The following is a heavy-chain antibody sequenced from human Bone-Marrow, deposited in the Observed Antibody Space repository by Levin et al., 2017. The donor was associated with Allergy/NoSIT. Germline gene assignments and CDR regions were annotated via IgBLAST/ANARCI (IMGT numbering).Heavy chain of an antibody. Sequence: SQTLSLTFTVSGGSISSYYWSWIRQPPGKGLEWIGYIYYSGSTNYNPSLKSRVTISVDTSKNQFSLKLSSVTAADTAVYYCARGTHYHYYYMDVWGKGTTVTVSS. J-gene: IGHJ6*03. CDR2: IYYSGST. D-gene: IGHD3/OR15-3a*01. CDR3: ARGTHYHYYYMDV. CDR1: GGSISSYY. V-gene: IGHV4-59*01.